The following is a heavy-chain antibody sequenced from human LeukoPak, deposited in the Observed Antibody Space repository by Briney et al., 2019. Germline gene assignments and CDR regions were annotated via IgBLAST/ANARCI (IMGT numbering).Heavy chain of an antibody. J-gene: IGHJ4*02. CDR3: ARGCSGGSCPIDY. Sequence: GGSLRLSCAASGFTFSNYNMNWVRQAPGKGLEWVSSITSSSTYIYYADSVKGRFTISRDNAKNSLYLQMNSLRAEDTAVYYCARGCSGGSCPIDYWGQGTLVTVSS. V-gene: IGHV3-21*01. D-gene: IGHD2-15*01. CDR2: ITSSSTYI. CDR1: GFTFSNYN.